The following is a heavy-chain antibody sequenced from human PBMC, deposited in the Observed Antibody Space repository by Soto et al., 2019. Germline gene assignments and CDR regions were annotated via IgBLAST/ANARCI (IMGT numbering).Heavy chain of an antibody. CDR2: ISAYNGNT. CDR1: GYTFTSYV. J-gene: IGHJ6*02. Sequence: QVHLVQSGAEVKKPGASVKVSCRASGYTFTSYVISWVRQAPGQGPEWMGWISAYNGNTNFAQRLQGRVTMTTDTSTSPAYMELRSLRSADTAVYYCARVVATVAGPYGMDVWGQGTTVTVSS. CDR3: ARVVATVAGPYGMDV. V-gene: IGHV1-18*01. D-gene: IGHD6-19*01.